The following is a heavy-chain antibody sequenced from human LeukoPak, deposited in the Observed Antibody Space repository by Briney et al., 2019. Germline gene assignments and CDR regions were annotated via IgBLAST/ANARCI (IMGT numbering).Heavy chain of an antibody. CDR1: GGSISSSSYY. Sequence: SETLSLTCTVSGGSISSSSYYWGWIRQPPGKGLEWIGSIHYSGSTYYNLSLKSRVTISVDTSKNQFSLKLNSVTAADTAVYYCARPRVGGSYDAFDIWGQGTMVTVSS. D-gene: IGHD1-26*01. CDR3: ARPRVGGSYDAFDI. CDR2: IHYSGST. J-gene: IGHJ3*02. V-gene: IGHV4-39*01.